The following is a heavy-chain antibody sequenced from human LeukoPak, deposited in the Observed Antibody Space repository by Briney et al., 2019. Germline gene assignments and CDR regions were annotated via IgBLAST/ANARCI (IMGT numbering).Heavy chain of an antibody. V-gene: IGHV4-34*01. J-gene: IGHJ3*02. CDR2: INHSGSN. Sequence: SETLSLTCAVYGGSFSGYYWSWIRQPPGKGLEWIGEINHSGSNNYNPSLKSRVTISVDTSKNQFSMKLSSVTAADTAVYYCARGGCSGGSCYEDAFDIWGQGTMVTVSS. D-gene: IGHD2-15*01. CDR3: ARGGCSGGSCYEDAFDI. CDR1: GGSFSGYY.